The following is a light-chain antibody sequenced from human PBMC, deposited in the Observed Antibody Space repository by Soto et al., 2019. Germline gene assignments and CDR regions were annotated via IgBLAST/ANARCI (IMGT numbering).Light chain of an antibody. V-gene: IGKV3-20*01. CDR3: QQYPVSPLT. J-gene: IGKJ4*01. CDR1: EPVRHTF. Sequence: DIVLTQSPDNLSLSPGERATLSCRASEPVRHTFLAWYQQKPGQAPRLLIYGASSRAIVIPDRFRRSGSGEDFNLTISRLEPEDFAIYLWQQYPVSPLTFGGGSKVEIK. CDR2: GAS.